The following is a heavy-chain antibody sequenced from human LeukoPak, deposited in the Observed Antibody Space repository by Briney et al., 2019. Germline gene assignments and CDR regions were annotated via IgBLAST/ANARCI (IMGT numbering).Heavy chain of an antibody. J-gene: IGHJ6*03. CDR1: GFTFSDYY. D-gene: IGHD2-21*02. CDR2: ISSSGSTI. V-gene: IGHV3-11*01. Sequence: GGSLRLSCAASGFTFSDYYMSWIRQAPGPGLEWVSYISSSGSTIYYADSVKGRFTISRDNAKNSLYLQMNSLRAEDTAVYYCARVDSVVVVTRHYYMDVWGKGTTVTISS. CDR3: ARVDSVVVVTRHYYMDV.